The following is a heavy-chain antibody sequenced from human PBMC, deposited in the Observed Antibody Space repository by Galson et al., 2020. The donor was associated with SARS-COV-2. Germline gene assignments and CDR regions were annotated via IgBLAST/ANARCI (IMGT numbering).Heavy chain of an antibody. Sequence: ALHGESLKISCAASGFTFSSYWMHWVRQAPGKGLVCVSRIHSDGSGTIYADSVKGRFTISRDNAKNTLYLQMISLRAEDTAVYYCARESAVQGGYYMDVWGKGTTVTVSS. CDR2: IHSDGSGT. J-gene: IGHJ6*03. V-gene: IGHV3-74*01. D-gene: IGHD3-10*01. CDR3: ARESAVQGGYYMDV. CDR1: GFTFSSYW.